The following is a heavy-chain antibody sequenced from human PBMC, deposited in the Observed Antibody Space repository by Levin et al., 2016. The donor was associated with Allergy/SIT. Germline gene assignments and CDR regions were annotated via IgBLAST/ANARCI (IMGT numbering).Heavy chain of an antibody. CDR1: GGTFSSYA. V-gene: IGHV1-69*13. D-gene: IGHD1-26*01. Sequence: SVKVSCKASGGTFSSYAISWVRQAPGQGLEWMGGIIPIFGTANYAQKFQGRVTITADESTSTAYMELSSLRSEDTAVYYCATERGSGSYLGYYYGMDVWGQGTTVTVSS. CDR2: IIPIFGTA. CDR3: ATERGSGSYLGYYYGMDV. J-gene: IGHJ6*02.